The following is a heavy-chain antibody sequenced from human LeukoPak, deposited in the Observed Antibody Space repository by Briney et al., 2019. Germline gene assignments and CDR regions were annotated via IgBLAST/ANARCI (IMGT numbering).Heavy chain of an antibody. CDR1: GGSISSSNW. Sequence: PSGTLSLTCAVSGGSISSSNWWSWVRQPPGKGLEWLGEISHSGSTDYNPSLKSRVTMSVDKSKNQFPLKVTFVTVADTAVYYCAREAAAARGRFDYWGQGTLVTVSS. J-gene: IGHJ4*02. V-gene: IGHV4-4*02. CDR2: ISHSGST. D-gene: IGHD6-13*01. CDR3: AREAAAARGRFDY.